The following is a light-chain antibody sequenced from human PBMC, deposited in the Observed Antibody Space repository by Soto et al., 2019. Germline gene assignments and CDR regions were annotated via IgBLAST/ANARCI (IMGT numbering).Light chain of an antibody. J-gene: IGKJ1*01. V-gene: IGKV1-27*01. CDR1: QGISNY. CDR2: AAS. CDR3: QTYNNALWT. Sequence: DIQMTQSPSSLSASVGDRVTITCRASQGISNYLAWYQQKPGKVPKLLIYAASTLQSGVPSRFSGSGSRTDFTLTISSLQPEDVATYYCQTYNNALWTFGQGTRVEIK.